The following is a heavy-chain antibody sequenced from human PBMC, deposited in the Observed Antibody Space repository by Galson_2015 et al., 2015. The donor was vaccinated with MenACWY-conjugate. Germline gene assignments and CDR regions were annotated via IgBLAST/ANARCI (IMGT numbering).Heavy chain of an antibody. Sequence: QSGAEVKKPGESLKISCKGSGYSFTSYWIGWVRQMPGKGLEWMGIIYPGDSDTRYSPSFQGQVTISADKSISTAYPQWSSLKASDTPMYYCASSSGYSSRHDAFDIWGQGTMVTVSS. D-gene: IGHD3-22*01. V-gene: IGHV5-51*03. CDR3: ASSSGYSSRHDAFDI. CDR2: IYPGDSDT. CDR1: GYSFTSYW. J-gene: IGHJ3*02.